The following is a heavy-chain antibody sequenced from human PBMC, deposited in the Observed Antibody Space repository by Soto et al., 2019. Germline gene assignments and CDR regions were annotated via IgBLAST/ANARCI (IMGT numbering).Heavy chain of an antibody. CDR1: AGTVISYS. CDR3: ARVRLEYTDYYGMDV. D-gene: IGHD6-6*01. CDR2: IIPIFGTA. Sequence: SVNVSFKSAAGTVISYSISWVRQAPGQGLEWLGGIIPIFGTANSAQKFQGRVTITADESTSTAYMQLSSLSSEDTAVYYCARVRLEYTDYYGMDVCGQGTTVTVSS. V-gene: IGHV1-69*01. J-gene: IGHJ6*02.